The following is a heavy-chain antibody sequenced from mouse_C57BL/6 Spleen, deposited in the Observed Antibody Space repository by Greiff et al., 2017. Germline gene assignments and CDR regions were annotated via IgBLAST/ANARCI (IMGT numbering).Heavy chain of an antibody. J-gene: IGHJ3*01. D-gene: IGHD1-1*01. CDR1: GFSLTSYG. Sequence: QVQLKESGPGLVQPSQSLSITCTVSGFSLTSYGVHWVRQSPGKGLEWLGVIWSGGSTDYNAAFISRLSISKDNSKSQVFFKMNSLQADDTAIYYCARNKDYYGSSYWFAYWGQGTLVTVSA. V-gene: IGHV2-2*01. CDR2: IWSGGST. CDR3: ARNKDYYGSSYWFAY.